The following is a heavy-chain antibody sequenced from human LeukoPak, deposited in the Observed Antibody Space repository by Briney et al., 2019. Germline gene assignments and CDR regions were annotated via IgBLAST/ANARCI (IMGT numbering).Heavy chain of an antibody. CDR2: INHSGST. Sequence: PSETLSLTCAVYGGSFSGYYWSWIRQPPGKGLEWIGEINHSGSTNYNPSLKSRVTISVDTSKNQFSLKLSSVTAADTAVYYCASSNQSYGGNAVDYWSQGTLVTVSS. J-gene: IGHJ4*02. V-gene: IGHV4-34*01. CDR1: GGSFSGYY. CDR3: ASSNQSYGGNAVDY. D-gene: IGHD4-23*01.